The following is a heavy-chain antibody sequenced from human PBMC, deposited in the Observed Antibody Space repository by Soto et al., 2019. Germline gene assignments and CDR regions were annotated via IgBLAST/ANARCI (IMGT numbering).Heavy chain of an antibody. Sequence: GGSLRLSCAASGFTFSSYGMHWVRQAPGKGLEWVAVISYDGSNKYYADSVKGRFTISRDNSKNTLYLQMNSLRAEDTAVYYCAKDADYYGSGSPFDYWGQGTLVTVSS. CDR3: AKDADYYGSGSPFDY. CDR2: ISYDGSNK. CDR1: GFTFSSYG. D-gene: IGHD3-10*01. V-gene: IGHV3-30*18. J-gene: IGHJ4*02.